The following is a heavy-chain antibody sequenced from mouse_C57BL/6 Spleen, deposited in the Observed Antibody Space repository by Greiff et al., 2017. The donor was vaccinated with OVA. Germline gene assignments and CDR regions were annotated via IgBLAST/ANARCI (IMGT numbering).Heavy chain of an antibody. CDR3: ARDYYGSSSFDY. V-gene: IGHV5-4*01. CDR1: GFTFSSYA. CDR2: ISDGGSYT. D-gene: IGHD1-1*01. Sequence: EVMLVESGGGLVKPGGSLKLSCAASGFTFSSYAMSWVRQTPEKRLEWVATISDGGSYTYSPDNVKGRFTISRDNAKNNLYLQMSHLKSEDTAMYYCARDYYGSSSFDYWGQGTTLTVSS. J-gene: IGHJ2*01.